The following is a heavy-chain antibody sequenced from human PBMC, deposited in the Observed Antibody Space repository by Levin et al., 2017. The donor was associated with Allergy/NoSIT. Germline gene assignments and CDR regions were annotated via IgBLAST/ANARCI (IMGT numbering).Heavy chain of an antibody. CDR3: ARYRSSWADGMDV. J-gene: IGHJ6*02. V-gene: IGHV1-18*01. Sequence: PVASVKVSCKASGYTFTSFGISWVRQAPGQGLEWMGWISAYNGNTNYAQKLQGRVTMTTDTSTSTAYMELRSLRSDDTAVYYCARYRSSWADGMDVWGQGTTVIVSS. CDR2: ISAYNGNT. CDR1: GYTFTSFG. D-gene: IGHD6-13*01.